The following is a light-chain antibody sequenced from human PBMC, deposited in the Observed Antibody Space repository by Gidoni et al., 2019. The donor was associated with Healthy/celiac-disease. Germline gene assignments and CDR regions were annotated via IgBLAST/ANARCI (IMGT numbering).Light chain of an antibody. J-gene: IGKJ2*01. Sequence: EIVMTQSPATLSVSPGERATLPCRASQSVSSNLAWYQQKPGQAPRLLIYGASTRATGIPARFSGSGSGTEFTLTISSLQSEDFAVYYCQQYNNWLYTFXQXTKLXIK. CDR1: QSVSSN. CDR3: QQYNNWLYT. CDR2: GAS. V-gene: IGKV3-15*01.